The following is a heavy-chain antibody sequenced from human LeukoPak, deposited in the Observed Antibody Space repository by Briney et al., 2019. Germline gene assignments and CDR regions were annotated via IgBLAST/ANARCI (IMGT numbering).Heavy chain of an antibody. CDR3: AGRVESTGSFDL. CDR2: IYTSGST. J-gene: IGHJ2*01. V-gene: IGHV4-4*07. Sequence: SETLSLTCTVSGGSISSYYWSWIRRPAGKGLEWIGRIYTSGSTNYNPSLKSRVTMSVGTSKNQFSLKLSSVTAADTAVYYCAGRVESTGSFDLWGRGTLVTVSS. CDR1: GGSISSYY. D-gene: IGHD1-14*01.